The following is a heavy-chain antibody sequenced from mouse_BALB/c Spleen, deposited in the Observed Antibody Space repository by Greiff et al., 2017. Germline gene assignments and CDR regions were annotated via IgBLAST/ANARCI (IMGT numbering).Heavy chain of an antibody. D-gene: IGHD1-2*01. V-gene: IGHV2-2*02. J-gene: IGHJ4*01. CDR3: ARNRNSLLRLHAMDY. Sequence: VMLVESGPGLVRPSQSLSITCTVSGFSLTSYGVHWVRQSPGKGLEWLGVIWSGGSTDYNAAFISRLSISKDNSKSQVFFKMNSLQANDTAIYYCARNRNSLLRLHAMDYWGQGTSVTVSS. CDR1: GFSLTSYG. CDR2: IWSGGST.